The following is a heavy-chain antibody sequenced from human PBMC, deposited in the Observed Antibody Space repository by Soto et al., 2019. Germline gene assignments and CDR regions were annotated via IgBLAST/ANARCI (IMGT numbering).Heavy chain of an antibody. Sequence: ASVKVSCKASGYTFTSYGISWVRQAPGQGLEWMGWISAYNGNTNYAQKLQGRVTMTTDTSTSTAYMELRSLRSDDTAVYYCARDWAFGGVIVGKNWFDPWGQGTLVTVSS. CDR1: GYTFTSYG. CDR2: ISAYNGNT. D-gene: IGHD3-16*02. J-gene: IGHJ5*02. CDR3: ARDWAFGGVIVGKNWFDP. V-gene: IGHV1-18*01.